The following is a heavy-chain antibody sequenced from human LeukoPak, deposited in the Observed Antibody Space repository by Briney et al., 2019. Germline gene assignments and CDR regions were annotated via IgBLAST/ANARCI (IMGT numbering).Heavy chain of an antibody. Sequence: QTGGSLRLSCAASGFTFSNAWMSWVRQAPGKGLEWVANIKQDGSEKYYVDSVKGRFTISRDNAKNSLYLQMNSLRAEDTAVYYCARDSHYYDSSAHWSQGTLVTVSS. CDR2: IKQDGSEK. V-gene: IGHV3-7*01. J-gene: IGHJ4*02. CDR1: GFTFSNAW. CDR3: ARDSHYYDSSAH. D-gene: IGHD3-22*01.